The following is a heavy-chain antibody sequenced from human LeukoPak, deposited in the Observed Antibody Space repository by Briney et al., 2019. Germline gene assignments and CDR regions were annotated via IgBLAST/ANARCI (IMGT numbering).Heavy chain of an antibody. Sequence: GGSLRLSCVASGFTFGDHAMNWVRQAPGKGLEWVANIKQDGGEKYYVDSVKGRFTISRDNAKNSLYLQMNSLRAGDTAVYYCARDRGFGQADVWGKGTTVTVSS. J-gene: IGHJ6*04. D-gene: IGHD3-10*01. V-gene: IGHV3-7*01. CDR2: IKQDGGEK. CDR3: ARDRGFGQADV. CDR1: GFTFGDHA.